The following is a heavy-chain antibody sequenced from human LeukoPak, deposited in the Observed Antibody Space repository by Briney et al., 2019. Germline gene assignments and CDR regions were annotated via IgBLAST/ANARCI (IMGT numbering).Heavy chain of an antibody. J-gene: IGHJ4*02. CDR3: ARQASLPDYDILPPYYFDY. V-gene: IGHV4-61*01. CDR1: GGSISSGSYY. D-gene: IGHD3-9*01. Sequence: SETLSLTCTVSGGSISSGSYYWSWIRQPPGKGLEWIGYIYYSGSTNYNPSLKSRVTISVDTSKNQFSLKLSSVTAADTAVYYCARQASLPDYDILPPYYFDYWGQGTLVTVSS. CDR2: IYYSGST.